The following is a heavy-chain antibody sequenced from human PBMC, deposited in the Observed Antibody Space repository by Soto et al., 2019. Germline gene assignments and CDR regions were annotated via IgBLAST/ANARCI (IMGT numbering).Heavy chain of an antibody. CDR1: GFTFDDYA. D-gene: IGHD6-13*01. V-gene: IGHV3-9*01. J-gene: IGHJ4*02. CDR2: ISWNSGSI. CDR3: AKAQGQRYSSSWTIDY. Sequence: GGSLRLSCAASGFTFDDYAMHWVRQAPGKGLEWVSGISWNSGSIGYADSVKGRFTISRDNAKNSLYLQMNSLRAEDTALYYCAKAQGQRYSSSWTIDYWGQGTLVTVSA.